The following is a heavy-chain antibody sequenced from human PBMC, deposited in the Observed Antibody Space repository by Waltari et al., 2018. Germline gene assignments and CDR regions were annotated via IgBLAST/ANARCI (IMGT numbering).Heavy chain of an antibody. CDR2: VPPIFNSP. Sequence: QVQLVQSGAEVKNPGSSVKVSCKASGGTFSTYTLNWVRQAPGQGLEWRGGVPPIFNSPPCRQKCQGRITFTADESLRTAYMELTKLTSDDTAVYYCGRRPDCANGVCSLYFDSWGQGTLVSVSS. CDR3: GRRPDCANGVCSLYFDS. J-gene: IGHJ4*02. D-gene: IGHD2-21*02. V-gene: IGHV1-69*01. CDR1: GGTFSTYT.